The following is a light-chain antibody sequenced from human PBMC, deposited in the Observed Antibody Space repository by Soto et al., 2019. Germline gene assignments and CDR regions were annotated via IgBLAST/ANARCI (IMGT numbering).Light chain of an antibody. CDR3: HHYGSSPYT. V-gene: IGKV3-20*01. Sequence: EIVLTQSPGTLSLSPGERATLSCRASQSLSGNYFAWYQQKPGQAPRLLIFGVSSRATGIPDRFSGSGSGTDFTLTINRLEPEDFAVYYWHHYGSSPYTFGLGTKLEIK. CDR1: QSLSGNY. J-gene: IGKJ2*01. CDR2: GVS.